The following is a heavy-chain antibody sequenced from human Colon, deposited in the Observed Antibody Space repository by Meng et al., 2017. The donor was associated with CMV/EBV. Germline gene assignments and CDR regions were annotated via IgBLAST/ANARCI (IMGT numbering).Heavy chain of an antibody. Sequence: LRLSCTVSGGSNSSGGYYWSWIRQHPGKGLEWIGYIYYSGSTYYNPSLKSRVTISVDTSKNQFSLKLSSVTAADTAVYYCARGVGGVVVPAPPDYWGQGTLVTVSS. D-gene: IGHD2-2*01. CDR1: GGSNSSGGYY. CDR3: ARGVGGVVVPAPPDY. J-gene: IGHJ4*02. CDR2: IYYSGST. V-gene: IGHV4-31*03.